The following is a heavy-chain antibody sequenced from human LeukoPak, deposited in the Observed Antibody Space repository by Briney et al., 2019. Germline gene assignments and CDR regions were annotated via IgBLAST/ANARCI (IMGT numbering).Heavy chain of an antibody. V-gene: IGHV4-59*08. CDR3: ARHMPYLTGYYVSGMGV. J-gene: IGHJ6*02. D-gene: IGHD3-9*01. CDR1: GGSISSYY. Sequence: SETLSLTCTVSGGSISSYYWSWIRQPPGKGLEWIGYIYDSGSTNYNPSLKSRVTISVDTSKNQFSLKLSSVTAADTAVYYCARHMPYLTGYYVSGMGVWGQGTTVTVSS. CDR2: IYDSGST.